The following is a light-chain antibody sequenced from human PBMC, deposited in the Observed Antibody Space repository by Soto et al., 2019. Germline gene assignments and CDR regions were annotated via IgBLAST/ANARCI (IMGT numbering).Light chain of an antibody. CDR2: EVN. CDR1: SSDVGGNDY. V-gene: IGLV2-14*01. Sequence: QSALTQPASESGSPGQSVTISCTGASSDVGGNDYVSWYQQHPGKAPKLILYEVNNRPSGVSNHFSGSKSGNTASLIISGLQADDDADYYCSSYSTTSTLVFGSGTKLTVL. CDR3: SSYSTTSTLV. J-gene: IGLJ1*01.